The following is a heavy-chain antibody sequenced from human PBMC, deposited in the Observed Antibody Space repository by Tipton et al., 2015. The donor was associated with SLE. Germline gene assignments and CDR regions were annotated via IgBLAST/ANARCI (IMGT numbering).Heavy chain of an antibody. D-gene: IGHD4-23*01. CDR2: IYYSGST. V-gene: IGHV4-38-2*02. CDR3: AREGYGGKNGDV. J-gene: IGHJ6*04. Sequence: TLSLTCAVSGYSISSGYYWVWIRQPPGKGLEWIGSIYYSGSTYYNPSLKSRVTISVDTSKNQFSLKLSSVTAADTAVYYCAREGYGGKNGDVWGKGTTVTVSS. CDR1: GYSISSGYY.